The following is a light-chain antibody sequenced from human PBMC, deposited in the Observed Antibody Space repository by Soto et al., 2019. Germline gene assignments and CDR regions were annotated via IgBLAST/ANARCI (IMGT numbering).Light chain of an antibody. CDR3: QQYGSAPYT. V-gene: IGKV3-20*01. J-gene: IGKJ2*01. CDR1: QSVSNSY. CDR2: GAS. Sequence: EIVLTQSPGTLSLSPGERATLSCRASQSVSNSYLAWYQQKPGQAPRLLIYGASSRATGIPDRFSGRGSGTDFTLTISRLEPEDFAVYYCQQYGSAPYTFGQGTKLEIK.